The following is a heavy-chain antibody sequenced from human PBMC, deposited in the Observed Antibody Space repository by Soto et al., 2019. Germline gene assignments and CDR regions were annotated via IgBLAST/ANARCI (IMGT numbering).Heavy chain of an antibody. Sequence: GASVKVSCKTSGYNFPNYGVSWVRQAPGQGLEWMGWISPYNGDTKYAQRFQGRVSMTTDTSTSTVYMELRSLRSDDTAVYYCAREWRYYFDYWGQGTLVTVSS. CDR2: ISPYNGDT. J-gene: IGHJ4*02. D-gene: IGHD1-20*01. V-gene: IGHV1-18*01. CDR1: GYNFPNYG. CDR3: AREWRYYFDY.